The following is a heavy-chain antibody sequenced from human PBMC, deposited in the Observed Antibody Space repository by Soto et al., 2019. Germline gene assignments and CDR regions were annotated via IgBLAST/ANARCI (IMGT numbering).Heavy chain of an antibody. CDR1: GFTFSSYG. V-gene: IGHV3-30*18. J-gene: IGHJ6*02. Sequence: GSLRLSCAASGFTFSSYGMHWVRQAPGKGLEWVAVISYDGSNKYYADSVKGRFTISRDNSKNTLYLQMNSLRAEDTAVYYCAKDPSYYDFWSGPLPPGMDVWGQGTTVTVSS. CDR3: AKDPSYYDFWSGPLPPGMDV. CDR2: ISYDGSNK. D-gene: IGHD3-3*01.